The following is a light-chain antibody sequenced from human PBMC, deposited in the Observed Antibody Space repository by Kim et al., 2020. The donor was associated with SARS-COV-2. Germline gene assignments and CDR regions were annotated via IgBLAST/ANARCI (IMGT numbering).Light chain of an antibody. CDR3: QTWGTGIWV. V-gene: IGLV4-69*01. Sequence: ASGKLPCTLSRGHSGYAIAWHQQQAEEGPRYLMKLDSDGSHSKGDGIPDRFSGSSSGAERYLTISSLQSEDEADYYCQTWGTGIWVFGGGTQLTVL. J-gene: IGLJ2*01. CDR1: RGHSGYA. CDR2: LDSDGSH.